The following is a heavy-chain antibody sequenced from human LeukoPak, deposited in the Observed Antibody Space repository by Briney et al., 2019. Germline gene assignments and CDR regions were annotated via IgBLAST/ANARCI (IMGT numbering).Heavy chain of an antibody. CDR1: GGSISSSSYY. Sequence: SETLSLTCTVSGGSISSSSYYWGWIRQPPGKGLEWIGSIYYSGSTYYNPSLKSRVTISVDTSKNQFSLKLSSVTAADTAVYYCARVGFLVDTAMGDGMDVWGQGTTVTVSS. D-gene: IGHD5-18*01. J-gene: IGHJ6*02. CDR2: IYYSGST. V-gene: IGHV4-39*07. CDR3: ARVGFLVDTAMGDGMDV.